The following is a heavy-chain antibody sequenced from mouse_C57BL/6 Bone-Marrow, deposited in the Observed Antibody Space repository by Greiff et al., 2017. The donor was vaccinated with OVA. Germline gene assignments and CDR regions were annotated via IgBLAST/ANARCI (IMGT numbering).Heavy chain of an antibody. D-gene: IGHD1-1*01. Sequence: QVQLQQSGAELARPGASVKLSCKASGYTFTSYGISWVKQRTGQGLEWIGEIYPSSGNTYYNEKFKGKATLTADKSSSTAYMELRSLTSEDSAVYFCARSRNYDGSSYGFAYWGRGTVVTVSA. J-gene: IGHJ3*01. CDR2: IYPSSGNT. V-gene: IGHV1-81*01. CDR1: GYTFTSYG. CDR3: ARSRNYDGSSYGFAY.